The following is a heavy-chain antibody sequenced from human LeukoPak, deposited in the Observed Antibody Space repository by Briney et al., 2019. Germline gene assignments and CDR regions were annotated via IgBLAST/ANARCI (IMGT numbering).Heavy chain of an antibody. CDR3: ERLREIPVFGVVTKSTSYFDY. V-gene: IGHV3-30*09. CDR2: ISYDGITP. J-gene: IGHJ4*02. D-gene: IGHD3-3*01. CDR1: GFSFSTYA. Sequence: GGSLRLSCAASGFSFSTYAMYWLRPAPGKGLECVALISYDGITPYYADSVKGRFAISTDTSKNTLFLQMNSLRAEDTAVYYCERLREIPVFGVVTKSTSYFDYWGEGTLVTVSS.